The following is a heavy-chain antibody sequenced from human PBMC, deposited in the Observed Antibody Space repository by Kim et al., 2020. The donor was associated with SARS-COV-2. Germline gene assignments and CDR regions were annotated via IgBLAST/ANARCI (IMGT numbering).Heavy chain of an antibody. CDR2: ISSSGSTI. Sequence: GGSLRLSCAASGFTFSSYEMNWVRQAPGKGLEWVSYISSSGSTIYYADSVKGRFTISRDNAKNSLYLQMNSLRAEDTAVYYCARDDSSGSQARYYFDYWGQGTLVTVSS. D-gene: IGHD3-22*01. V-gene: IGHV3-48*03. CDR3: ARDDSSGSQARYYFDY. CDR1: GFTFSSYE. J-gene: IGHJ4*02.